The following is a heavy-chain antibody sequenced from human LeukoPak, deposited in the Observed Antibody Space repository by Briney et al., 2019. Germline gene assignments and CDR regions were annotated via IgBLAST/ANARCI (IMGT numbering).Heavy chain of an antibody. J-gene: IGHJ6*02. Sequence: GGSLRLSCAASGFTFSSYAMHWVRQAPGKGLEWVAVISYDGSNKYYADSVKGRFTISRDNSKNTLYLQMNSLRAEDTAVYYCARDGGSFSYNMDVWGQGTTVTVSS. V-gene: IGHV3-30-3*01. CDR2: ISYDGSNK. CDR3: ARDGGSFSYNMDV. D-gene: IGHD1-26*01. CDR1: GFTFSSYA.